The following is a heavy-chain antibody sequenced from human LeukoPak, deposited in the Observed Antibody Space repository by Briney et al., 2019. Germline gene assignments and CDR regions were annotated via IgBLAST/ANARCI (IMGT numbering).Heavy chain of an antibody. CDR1: GGTFSSYA. CDR3: ATDGGGGLRYPYYFSDV. D-gene: IGHD2/OR15-2a*01. V-gene: IGHV1-69*06. CDR2: IIPDIGTA. J-gene: IGHJ6*04. Sequence: SVKVSCKASGGTFSSYAINWVRQAPGQGLEWMGGIIPDIGTAKYAQKFQGRVTITADKSTTTAFVEVRSLRSEDTAVYFCATDGGGGLRYPYYFSDVWGKGTTVTVSS.